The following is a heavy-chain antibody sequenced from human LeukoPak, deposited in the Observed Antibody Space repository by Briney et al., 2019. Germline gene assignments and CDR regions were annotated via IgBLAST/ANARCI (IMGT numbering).Heavy chain of an antibody. Sequence: PGGSLRLSCAASGFTFSNYSMSWVRQAPGKGLEWVSGITGLGTGTDYADSVKGRFTISRDNSRNRLYLQVDSLRAEDTAIYYCAKDPGGKDYLLMFYFDYWGQGTLVTVSS. CDR2: ITGLGTGT. D-gene: IGHD2-15*01. CDR1: GFTFSNYS. V-gene: IGHV3-23*01. J-gene: IGHJ4*02. CDR3: AKDPGGKDYLLMFYFDY.